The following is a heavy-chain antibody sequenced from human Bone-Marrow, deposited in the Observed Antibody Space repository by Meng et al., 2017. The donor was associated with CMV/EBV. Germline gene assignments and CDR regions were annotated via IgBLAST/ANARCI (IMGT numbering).Heavy chain of an antibody. CDR2: IIPILGIA. V-gene: IGHV1-69*10. Sequence: SVKVSCKASGGTFSSYAISWVRQAPGQGLEWMGGIIPILGIANYAQKFQGRVTITADKSTSTAYMELSSLRSEDTAVYYCATPHLAYYYGSGTLYGWGQGTLVTVSS. J-gene: IGHJ4*02. CDR1: GGTFSSYA. CDR3: ATPHLAYYYGSGTLYG. D-gene: IGHD3-10*01.